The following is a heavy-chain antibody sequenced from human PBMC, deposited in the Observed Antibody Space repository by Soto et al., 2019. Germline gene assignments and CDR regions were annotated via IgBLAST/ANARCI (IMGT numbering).Heavy chain of an antibody. Sequence: GGSLRLSCSASGFPLGTHDMGWVRQAPGTGLEWVSSISGPGDKTYYSNAVTGRFTISRDNSKNTLHLQMESLRAEDTAIYYCARAKTYYGSKGWFDPWDQGTLVTVSS. J-gene: IGHJ5*02. CDR1: GFPLGTHD. V-gene: IGHV3-23*01. D-gene: IGHD3-22*01. CDR2: ISGPGDKT. CDR3: ARAKTYYGSKGWFDP.